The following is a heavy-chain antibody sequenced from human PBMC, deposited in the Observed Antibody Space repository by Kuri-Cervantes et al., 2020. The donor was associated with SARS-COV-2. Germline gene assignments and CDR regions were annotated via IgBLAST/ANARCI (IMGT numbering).Heavy chain of an antibody. V-gene: IGHV1-46*03. CDR2: INPSGGST. Sequence: GESLKISCKASGYTFTSYYMHWVRQAPGQGLEWMGIINPSGGSTSYAQKFQGRVTMTRDTSTSTVYMELSSLRSEDTAVYYCARAQLLYTFFDYWGQGTLVTVSS. CDR1: GYTFTSYY. J-gene: IGHJ4*02. D-gene: IGHD2-2*02. CDR3: ARAQLLYTFFDY.